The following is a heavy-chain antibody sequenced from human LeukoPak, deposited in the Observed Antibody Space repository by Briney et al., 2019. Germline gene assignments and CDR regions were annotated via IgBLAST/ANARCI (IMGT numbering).Heavy chain of an antibody. D-gene: IGHD4-23*01. V-gene: IGHV3-23*01. Sequence: PGGFLRLSCAASGFTFSSYAMSWGRQAPGKGLEWVSAISGSGGSTYYADSVKGRFTISRDNSKNTLYLQMNSLRAEDTAVYYCAKDQILSVVKGGYFDYWGQGALVAVSS. CDR3: AKDQILSVVKGGYFDY. CDR2: ISGSGGST. CDR1: GFTFSSYA. J-gene: IGHJ4*02.